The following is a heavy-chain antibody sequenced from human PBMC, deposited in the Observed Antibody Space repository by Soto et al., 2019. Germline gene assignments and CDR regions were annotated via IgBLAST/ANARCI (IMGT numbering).Heavy chain of an antibody. CDR2: VTRKSDGETT. V-gene: IGHV3-15*05. Sequence: GGSLRLSCAGSGFIFGDAWLSWVRQAPGKGLEWVARVTRKSDGETTDYAAPVTGRFTISRDASKPTVYLQMNSLKIDDTGIYYCVAGSPFEYWGQGTLVTVSS. CDR3: VAGSPFEY. J-gene: IGHJ4*02. D-gene: IGHD1-26*01. CDR1: GFIFGDAW.